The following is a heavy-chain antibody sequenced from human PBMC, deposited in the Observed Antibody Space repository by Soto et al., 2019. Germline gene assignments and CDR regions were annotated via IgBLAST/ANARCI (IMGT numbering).Heavy chain of an antibody. CDR1: GGSISSSSYY. CDR3: ARVPGP. V-gene: IGHV4-39*07. J-gene: IGHJ5*02. CDR2: VYHSGTT. Sequence: SETLSLTCTVSGGSISSSSYYWGWIRQPPGKGLEWIGTVYHSGTTYYNPSLQSRVTISVDRSKNQFSLKLSSVTAADTAVYYCARVPGPWGQGTLVTVSS.